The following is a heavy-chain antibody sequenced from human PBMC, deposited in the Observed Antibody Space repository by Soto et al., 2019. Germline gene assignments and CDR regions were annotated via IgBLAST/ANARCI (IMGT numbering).Heavy chain of an antibody. CDR2: IYHGGSS. V-gene: IGHV4-4*02. CDR1: GGSISGSKW. Sequence: QVQLQESGPGLVKPSWTLSLTCAVSGGSISGSKWWSWVRQPPGEGVEWIGQIYHGGSSDYNPSRTGRVTISVDQSKNHYALKLSSVTATDTAVYYCARDRDSSDTGGMEVWGQGNTVTVSS. D-gene: IGHD3-22*01. CDR3: ARDRDSSDTGGMEV. J-gene: IGHJ6*02.